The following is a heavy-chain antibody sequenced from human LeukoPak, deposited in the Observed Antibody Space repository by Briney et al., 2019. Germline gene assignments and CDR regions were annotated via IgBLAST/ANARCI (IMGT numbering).Heavy chain of an antibody. CDR2: VSGSGSYT. CDR3: ARDTSFHYGTHHGMDV. V-gene: IGHV3-23*01. Sequence: GGSRRLSCAASGFAFSSYAMSGVRQSPGKGLEWGSGVSGSGSYTYFADSLKGRFPIPSDNSRDTLYLQVHSLRAEDTALYYCARDTSFHYGTHHGMDVWGQGTTVTVSS. CDR1: GFAFSSYA. J-gene: IGHJ6*02. D-gene: IGHD3-10*01.